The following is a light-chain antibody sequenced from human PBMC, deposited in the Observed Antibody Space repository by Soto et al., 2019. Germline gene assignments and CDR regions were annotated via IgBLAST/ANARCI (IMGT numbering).Light chain of an antibody. CDR2: NSS. V-gene: IGKV1-5*01. CDR1: QSISGW. Sequence: DIQMTQSPSALSASVGDRVTITCRASQSISGWLAWFQQKPGKAPKLLIYNSSSLESGVLSRFSGSGSGSEFTLTSAILQPADVATYYCLQYVIYRGTFGHGTKVEI. CDR3: LQYVIYRGT. J-gene: IGKJ1*01.